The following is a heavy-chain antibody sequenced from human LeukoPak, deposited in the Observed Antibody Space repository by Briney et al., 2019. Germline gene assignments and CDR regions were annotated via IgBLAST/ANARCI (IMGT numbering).Heavy chain of an antibody. CDR3: ERSQSGTSTDY. V-gene: IGHV3-66*01. J-gene: IGHJ4*02. Sequence: GGSLRLSCAASGFTLSSNYMSWVRQAPGKGLEWVSVIYSGGSTYYADSVKSRFTISRDNSKNTLYLQMNSLRAEDTAVYYCERSQSGTSTDYWGQGTLVTVSS. CDR1: GFTLSSNY. D-gene: IGHD3-10*01. CDR2: IYSGGST.